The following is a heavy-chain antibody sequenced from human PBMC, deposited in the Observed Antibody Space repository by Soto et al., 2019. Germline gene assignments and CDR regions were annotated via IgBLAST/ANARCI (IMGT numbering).Heavy chain of an antibody. D-gene: IGHD3-16*02. CDR2: IYYSGST. CDR3: ARVKLRLGELSSSDY. Sequence: SETLSLTCTVSGGSVSSGSYYWSWIRQPPGKGLEWIGYIYYSGSTNYNPSLKSRVTISVDTSKNQFSLKLSSVTAADTAVYYCARVKLRLGELSSSDYWGQGTLVTVSS. J-gene: IGHJ4*02. V-gene: IGHV4-61*01. CDR1: GGSVSSGSYY.